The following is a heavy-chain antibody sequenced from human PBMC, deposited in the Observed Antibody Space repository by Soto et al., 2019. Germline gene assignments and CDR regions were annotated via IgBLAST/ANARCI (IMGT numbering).Heavy chain of an antibody. J-gene: IGHJ4*02. V-gene: IGHV4-39*01. CDR2: IYYSGST. CDR1: GGSISSSSYY. D-gene: IGHD1-7*01. CDR3: ASTSKLELRVG. Sequence: QLQLQESGPGLVKPSETLSLTCTVSGGSISSSSYYWGWIRQPPGKGLEWIGSIYYSGSTYYNPSLKSRVTISVDTSKNQFSLKLSSVTAADTAVYYCASTSKLELRVGWGQGTLVTVSS.